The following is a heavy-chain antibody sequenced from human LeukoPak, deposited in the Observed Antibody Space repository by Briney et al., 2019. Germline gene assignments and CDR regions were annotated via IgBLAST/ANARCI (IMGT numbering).Heavy chain of an antibody. D-gene: IGHD3-22*01. CDR1: GGSFSGYY. V-gene: IGHV4-34*01. CDR2: INHSGST. CDR3: VSYYYDSGGFYTPGY. J-gene: IGHJ4*02. Sequence: PSETLSLTCAVYGGSFSGYYWSWIRQPPGKGLEWIGEINHSGSTNYNPSLKSRVTISVATSKSQFSLKLSSVTAADTAVYYCVSYYYDSGGFYTPGYWGQGTLVTVSS.